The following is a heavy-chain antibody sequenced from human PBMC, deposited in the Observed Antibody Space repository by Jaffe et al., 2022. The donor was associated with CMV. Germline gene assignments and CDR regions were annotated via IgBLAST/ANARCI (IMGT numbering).Heavy chain of an antibody. CDR3: AKDMFPYITMIVVA. V-gene: IGHV3-9*01. CDR2: ISWNSGSI. J-gene: IGHJ5*02. D-gene: IGHD3-22*01. Sequence: EVQLVESGGGLVQPGRSLRLSCAASGFTFDDYAMHWVRQAPGKGLEWVSGISWNSGSIGYADSVKGRFTISRDNAKNSLYLQMNSLRAEDTALYYCAKDMFPYITMIVVAWGQGTLVTVSS. CDR1: GFTFDDYA.